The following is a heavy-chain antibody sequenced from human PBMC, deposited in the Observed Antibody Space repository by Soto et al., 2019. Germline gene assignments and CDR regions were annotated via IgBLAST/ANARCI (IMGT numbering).Heavy chain of an antibody. CDR3: LTTYSGTPERPYLDL. CDR1: GFTINNAW. D-gene: IGHD1-26*01. Sequence: PGGSLRLSCAASGFTINNAWMSWVRQAPGKGLEWVGRIKSKGNGGTADYAAPVKGRFTISRDDSKNMLYLQMNSLKTEDTAVYYCLTTYSGTPERPYLDLWGQGTTVTVSS. V-gene: IGHV3-15*01. CDR2: IKSKGNGGTA. J-gene: IGHJ4*02.